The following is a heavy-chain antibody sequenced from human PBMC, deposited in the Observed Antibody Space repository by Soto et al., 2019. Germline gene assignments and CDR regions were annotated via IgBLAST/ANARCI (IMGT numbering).Heavy chain of an antibody. J-gene: IGHJ6*02. V-gene: IGHV3-30*18. CDR2: ISYDGSNK. CDR1: GCTFSSYG. Sequence: LRLSCAASGCTFSSYGMRGVRQAPGKGLEWVAVISYDGSNKYYADSVKGRFTISRDNSKNTLYLQMNSLRAEDTAVYYCAKDLDCSSTSCYNPGMDVWGQGTTVTVSS. D-gene: IGHD2-2*02. CDR3: AKDLDCSSTSCYNPGMDV.